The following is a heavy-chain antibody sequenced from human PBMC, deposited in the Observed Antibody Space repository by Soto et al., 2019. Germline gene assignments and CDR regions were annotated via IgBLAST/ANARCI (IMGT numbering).Heavy chain of an antibody. CDR2: ISGSGGST. D-gene: IGHD3-22*01. CDR3: AKEHYYDRQWLFCAFDI. Sequence: GGSLRLSCAASGFTFSSYAMSWVRQAPGKGLEWVSAISGSGGSTYYADSVKGRFTISRDNSKNTLYLQMNSPRAEDTAVYYCAKEHYYDRQWLFCAFDIWGQGTMVTVSS. J-gene: IGHJ3*02. CDR1: GFTFSSYA. V-gene: IGHV3-23*01.